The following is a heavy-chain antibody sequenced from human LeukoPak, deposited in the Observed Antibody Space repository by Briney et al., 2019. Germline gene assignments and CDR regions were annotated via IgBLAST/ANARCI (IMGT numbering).Heavy chain of an antibody. J-gene: IGHJ4*02. CDR2: IRSNGANT. CDR3: VKDDSYYYDSSGRDN. Sequence: TGGSLTLSCSASGFTFSNYAMHWLRQAPGRGLEYVSAIRSNGANTYYVDSVKGRFTISRDNPKNTLYLQMSSLRAEDTTLYYCVKDDSYYYDSSGRDNWGQGTLVTVSS. CDR1: GFTFSNYA. V-gene: IGHV3-64D*08. D-gene: IGHD3-22*01.